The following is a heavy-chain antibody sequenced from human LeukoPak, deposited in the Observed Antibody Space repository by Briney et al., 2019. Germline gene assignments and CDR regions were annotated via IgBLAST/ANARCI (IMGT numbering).Heavy chain of an antibody. D-gene: IGHD3-10*01. J-gene: IGHJ4*02. Sequence: SETLSLTCAVYGGSFSSYYWSWIRQPPGKGLEWIGEINHSGSTNYNPSLKSRVTISVDTSKNQFSLKLSSVTAADTAVYYCARHGAGLWFGELLCYFDYWGQGTLVTVSS. CDR2: INHSGST. CDR3: ARHGAGLWFGELLCYFDY. V-gene: IGHV4-34*01. CDR1: GGSFSSYY.